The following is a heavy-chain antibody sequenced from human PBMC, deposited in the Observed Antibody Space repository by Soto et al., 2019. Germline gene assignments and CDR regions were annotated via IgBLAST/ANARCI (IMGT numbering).Heavy chain of an antibody. CDR3: AKVPRYSSSWYFDY. D-gene: IGHD6-13*01. CDR1: GFTFSSYA. CDR2: ISGSGGST. V-gene: IGHV3-23*01. J-gene: IGHJ4*02. Sequence: GGSLRLSCAASGFTFSSYAMSWVRQAPGKGLEWVSAISGSGGSTYYADSVKGRFTIARDNSKNTLYLQMNSLRAEDTAVYYCAKVPRYSSSWYFDYWGQGTLVTVSS.